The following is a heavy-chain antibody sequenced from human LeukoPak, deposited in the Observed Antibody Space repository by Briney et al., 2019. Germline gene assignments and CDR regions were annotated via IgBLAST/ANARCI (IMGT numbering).Heavy chain of an antibody. V-gene: IGHV3-7*01. Sequence: GGSLRLSCAASEFTFSSYCMSWVRQAPGKGLEWVASIRQDGSEKYYVDSVKGRVTISRDNAKNSLYLQMNSLRAEDTAVYYCARVFGAGYSDYWGQGTLVTVSS. J-gene: IGHJ4*02. CDR2: IRQDGSEK. CDR3: ARVFGAGYSDY. CDR1: EFTFSSYC. D-gene: IGHD4/OR15-4a*01.